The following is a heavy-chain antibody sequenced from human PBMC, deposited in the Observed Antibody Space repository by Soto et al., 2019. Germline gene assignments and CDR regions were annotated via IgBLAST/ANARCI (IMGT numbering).Heavy chain of an antibody. Sequence: QLQLQESGSGLVKPSQTLSLTCAVSGGSIISGGYSWSWIRQPPGKGLQWIGHIYEGGNTYYTPSLESRVAISTDKSKNKFSLRLSSVTAADTAVYYCVRRSPEDAFDIWGQGTMVTVSP. CDR1: GGSIISGGYS. V-gene: IGHV4-30-2*01. J-gene: IGHJ3*02. CDR2: IYEGGNT. CDR3: VRRSPEDAFDI.